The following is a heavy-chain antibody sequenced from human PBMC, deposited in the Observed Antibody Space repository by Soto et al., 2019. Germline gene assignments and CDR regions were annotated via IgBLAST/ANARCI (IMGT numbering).Heavy chain of an antibody. Sequence: SETLSLTCTVSGGSISSGGYYWSWIRQHPGKGLEWIGYIYYSGSTYYNPSLKSRVTVSVDTSKNQFSLKLSSVTAADTAVYYCARAAAAGTFIFDYWGQGTLVTVSS. CDR3: ARAAAAGTFIFDY. D-gene: IGHD6-13*01. V-gene: IGHV4-31*03. CDR1: GGSISSGGYY. J-gene: IGHJ4*02. CDR2: IYYSGST.